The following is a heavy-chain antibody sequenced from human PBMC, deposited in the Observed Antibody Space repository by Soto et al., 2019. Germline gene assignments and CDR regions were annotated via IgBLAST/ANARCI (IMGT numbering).Heavy chain of an antibody. V-gene: IGHV3-7*03. CDR1: GYIFSDYW. CDR2: MSPDGSAQ. CDR3: ARNAIE. Sequence: DVHLVESGGGLVQPGGSLRLSCVGSGYIFSDYWMSWVRQAPGQGLEWVANMSPDGSAQSYADSVNGRFTISRDNAGNSLFLQMNSLRAEDTAVYYCARNAIEGGQGTLVTVSS. J-gene: IGHJ4*02. D-gene: IGHD3-22*01.